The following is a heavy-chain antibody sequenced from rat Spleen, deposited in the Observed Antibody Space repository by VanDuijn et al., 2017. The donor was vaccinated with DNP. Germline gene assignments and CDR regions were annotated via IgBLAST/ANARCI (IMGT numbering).Heavy chain of an antibody. V-gene: IGHV5-20*01. Sequence: EVQLVESGGGLVQPGRSLKLSCAASGFTFSDYYMAWVRQAPTKGLEWVTSISHDGGSTFYRDSVKGRFTISRDNAENTVYLQMNSLRSEDTATYYCAIANGNYWGQGVMVTVSS. D-gene: IGHD4-1*01. CDR2: ISHDGGST. J-gene: IGHJ2*01. CDR3: AIANGNY. CDR1: GFTFSDYY.